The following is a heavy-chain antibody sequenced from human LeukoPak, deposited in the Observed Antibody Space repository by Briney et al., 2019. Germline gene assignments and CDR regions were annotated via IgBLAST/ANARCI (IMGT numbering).Heavy chain of an antibody. Sequence: SETLSLTCTVSGGSIGSYYWSWIRQPPGKGLEWIGYIYDSGSTNYNPSLKSRVTISVDTSKNQFSLKLSSVTAADTAVYYCARRPKQWLARGYYFDYWGQGTLVTVSS. CDR3: ARRPKQWLARGYYFDY. J-gene: IGHJ4*02. V-gene: IGHV4-59*12. CDR2: IYDSGST. D-gene: IGHD6-19*01. CDR1: GGSIGSYY.